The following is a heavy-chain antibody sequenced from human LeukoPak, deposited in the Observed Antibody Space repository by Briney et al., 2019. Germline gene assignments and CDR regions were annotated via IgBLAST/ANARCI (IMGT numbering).Heavy chain of an antibody. CDR3: ARTYDFWSGYLDY. CDR2: ISSSGSTI. V-gene: IGHV3-48*03. D-gene: IGHD3-3*01. CDR1: GFTFSSYE. Sequence: GGSLRLSCAASGFTFSSYEMNWVRQAPGKGLEWVSYISSSGSTIYYADSVKGRFTISRDNAKNPLYLQMNSLRAEDTAVYYCARTYDFWSGYLDYWGQGTLVTVSS. J-gene: IGHJ4*02.